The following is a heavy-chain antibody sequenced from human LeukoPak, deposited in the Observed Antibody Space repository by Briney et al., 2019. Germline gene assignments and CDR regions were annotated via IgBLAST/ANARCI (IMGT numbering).Heavy chain of an antibody. J-gene: IGHJ6*02. D-gene: IGHD3-22*01. V-gene: IGHV3-21*01. CDR1: GFTFSSYS. CDR3: ARVGDSSGYFYYYYGMDV. CDR2: ISSSSSYI. Sequence: GSLRLSCAASGFTFSSYSMRWVRQAPGKGLEWVSSISSSSSYIFYADSVKGRFTISRDNAKNSLYMQMNSLRAEDTAVYYCARVGDSSGYFYYYYGMDVWGQGTTVTVSS.